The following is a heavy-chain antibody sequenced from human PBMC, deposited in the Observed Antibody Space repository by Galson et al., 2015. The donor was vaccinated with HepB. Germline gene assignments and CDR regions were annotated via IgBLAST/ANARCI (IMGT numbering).Heavy chain of an antibody. CDR1: GYTFTSYY. CDR3: ARDARGVGVGYYYYGMDV. Sequence: SVKASCKASGYTFTSYYMHWVRQAPGQGLEWMGIINPSGGSTSYAQKFQGGVTMTRDTSTSTVYMELSSLRSEDTAVYYCARDARGVGVGYYYYGMDVWGQGTTVTVSS. CDR2: INPSGGST. D-gene: IGHD3-10*01. J-gene: IGHJ6*02. V-gene: IGHV1-46*03.